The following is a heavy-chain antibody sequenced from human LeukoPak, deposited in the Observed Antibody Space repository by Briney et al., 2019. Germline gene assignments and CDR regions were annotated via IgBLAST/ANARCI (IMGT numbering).Heavy chain of an antibody. CDR3: ARSLAGSSWYPVDY. CDR1: GFTFSSYA. CDR2: ISYDGSNK. J-gene: IGHJ4*02. V-gene: IGHV3-30-3*01. Sequence: GGSLRLSCAASGFTFSSYAMHWVRQAPGKGLEWVAVISYDGSNKYYADSVKGRFTISRDNSKNTLYLQMNSLRAEDTAMYYCARSLAGSSWYPVDYWGQGTLVTVSS. D-gene: IGHD6-13*01.